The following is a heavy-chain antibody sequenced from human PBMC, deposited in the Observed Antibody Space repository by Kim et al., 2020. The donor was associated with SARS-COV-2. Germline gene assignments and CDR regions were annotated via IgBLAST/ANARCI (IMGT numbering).Heavy chain of an antibody. CDR1: GYTFTAYY. CDR3: ARDAREFAAFDV. V-gene: IGHV1-2*02. CDR2: INPNSGAT. Sequence: ASVKVSCKTSGYTFTAYYMHWVRQAPGQGLEWMGWINPNSGATTYAQKFQDRVTMTRDTSINTAYMELTRLTSDDTAMFYCARDAREFAAFDVWGQGTLITVSS. J-gene: IGHJ3*01.